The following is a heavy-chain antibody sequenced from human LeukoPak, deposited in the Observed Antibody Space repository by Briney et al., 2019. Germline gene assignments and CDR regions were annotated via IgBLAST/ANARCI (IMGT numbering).Heavy chain of an antibody. CDR1: GYTFTSYG. CDR2: IGAYNGNT. V-gene: IGHV1-18*01. D-gene: IGHD3-22*01. J-gene: IGHJ5*02. Sequence: ASVKVSCKASGYTFTSYGISWVRQAPGQGLEWMGWIGAYNGNTNYAQKLQGRVTMTTDTSTSTAYMELRSLRSDDTAGYYCARAAYYYDSSPNWFDPWGQGTLVTVSS. CDR3: ARAAYYYDSSPNWFDP.